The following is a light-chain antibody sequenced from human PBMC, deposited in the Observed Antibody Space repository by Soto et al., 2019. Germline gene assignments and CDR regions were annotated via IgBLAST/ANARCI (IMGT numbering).Light chain of an antibody. J-gene: IGLJ1*01. V-gene: IGLV2-14*01. CDR2: EVS. CDR1: SSDISAYNY. CDR3: TPYTTSGTRV. Sequence: QSALTQPASVSGSPGQSITISCTGTSSDISAYNYVSWFQHHPGKTPKLMIFEVSTRPSGISNRFSGSKSGNTASLTISVLQAEDEADYYCTPYTTSGTRVFGTGTKLTVL.